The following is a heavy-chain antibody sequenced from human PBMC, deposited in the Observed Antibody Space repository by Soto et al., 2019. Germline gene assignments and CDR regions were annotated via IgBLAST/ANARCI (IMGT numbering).Heavy chain of an antibody. CDR2: LYWDGDK. Sequence: QINLKESAPTVVKPTQTLTLTCTFSGISLSTSGAAVGWIRHPPGRALEWVALLYWDGDKRYNRYNPSLDGRASVTKDSSKSHVALTLTNLDPADTVTYFCVHRETMTMFGLVIDNGVWFDPWGE. CDR1: GISLSTSGAA. J-gene: IGHJ5*02. CDR3: VHRETMTMFGLVIDNGVWFDP. D-gene: IGHD3-16*01. V-gene: IGHV2-5*02.